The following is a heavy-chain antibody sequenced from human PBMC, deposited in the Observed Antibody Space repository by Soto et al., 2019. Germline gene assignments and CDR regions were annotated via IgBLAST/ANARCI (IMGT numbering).Heavy chain of an antibody. CDR2: IYKSATT. CDR3: ARGRYCLTGRCFPNWFDS. D-gene: IGHD7-27*01. J-gene: IGHJ5*01. V-gene: IGHV4-30-4*01. CDR1: GDSISNLDYF. Sequence: SETLSLTCSVSGDSISNLDYFWAWIRQPPGQALEYIGYIYKSATTYYNPSFESRVAISVDTSKSQFSLNATSVTAADTAVYFCARGRYCLTGRCFPNWFDSWGQGALVTVSS.